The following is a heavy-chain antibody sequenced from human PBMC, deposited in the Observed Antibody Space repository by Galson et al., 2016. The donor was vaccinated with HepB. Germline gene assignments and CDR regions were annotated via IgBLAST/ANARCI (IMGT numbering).Heavy chain of an antibody. CDR3: AKDRLSGHGDYSWGIFDI. CDR1: GFTFSLSG. D-gene: IGHD4-17*01. V-gene: IGHV3-23*01. J-gene: IGHJ3*02. CDR2: LSASGGAT. Sequence: SLRLSCAASGFTFSLSGMHWVRQAPGKGLEWVSTLSASGGATYYSDSVKGRFTISRDNSKNTLYLQMNSLTTEDTAIYFCAKDRLSGHGDYSWGIFDIWGRGTEVTVSS.